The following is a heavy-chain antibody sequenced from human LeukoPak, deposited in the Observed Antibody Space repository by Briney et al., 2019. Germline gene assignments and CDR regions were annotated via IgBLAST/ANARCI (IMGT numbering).Heavy chain of an antibody. D-gene: IGHD3-10*01. CDR3: ARLSRWFGESTGTNYYGMDV. Sequence: PSETLSLTCTVSGGSLSSYYWSWIRQPPGKGLEWIGYIYYSGSTNYNPSLKSRVTISVDTSKNQFSLKLSSVTAADTAVYYCARLSRWFGESTGTNYYGMDVWGQGTTVTVSS. V-gene: IGHV4-59*08. CDR2: IYYSGST. CDR1: GGSLSSYY. J-gene: IGHJ6*02.